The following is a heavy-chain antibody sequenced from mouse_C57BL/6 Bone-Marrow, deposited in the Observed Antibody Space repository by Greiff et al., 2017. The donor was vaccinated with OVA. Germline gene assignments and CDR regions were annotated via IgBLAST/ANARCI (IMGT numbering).Heavy chain of an antibody. V-gene: IGHV1-77*01. CDR1: GYTFTDYY. D-gene: IGHD5-1*01. Sequence: VKLMESGAELVKPGASVTISCKASGYTFTDYYINWVKQRPGQGLVWIGKIVPGSGSTYYNAKFKGKATLTADKSSSTAYMQLSSLTSEDSAVYVCARLGEYTLYLDYWGQGTTLTVSS. CDR2: IVPGSGST. CDR3: ARLGEYTLYLDY. J-gene: IGHJ2*01.